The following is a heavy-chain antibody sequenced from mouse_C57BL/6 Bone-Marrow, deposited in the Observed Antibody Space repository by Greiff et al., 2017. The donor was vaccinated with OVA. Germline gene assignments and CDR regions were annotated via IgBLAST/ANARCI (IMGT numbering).Heavy chain of an antibody. V-gene: IGHV3-6*01. Sequence: EVKLEESGPGLVKPSQSLSLTCSVTGSSITSGYYWNWIRQFPGNTLEWMGYISYDGSNNSNPSLKNRISITRDTSKNQFFLKLNSVTTEDTATYYCARDDYDARGYAMDYWGQGTSVTVSS. CDR3: ARDDYDARGYAMDY. CDR1: GSSITSGYY. D-gene: IGHD2-4*01. J-gene: IGHJ4*01. CDR2: ISYDGSN.